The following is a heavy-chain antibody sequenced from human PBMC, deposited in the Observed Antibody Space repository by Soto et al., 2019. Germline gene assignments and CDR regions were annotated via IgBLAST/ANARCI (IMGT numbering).Heavy chain of an antibody. CDR1: GFTFSSYA. D-gene: IGHD3-10*01. V-gene: IGHV3-23*01. CDR3: AKDESYVGSGHRAY. J-gene: IGHJ4*02. CDR2: ISGSGVRT. Sequence: GGSLRLSCAASGFTFSSYAMSWVRQAPGKGLEWVSTISGSGVRTFYADSVKGRFTISRDNSKNTLFLQMSSLRAEDTAAYYCAKDESYVGSGHRAYWGQGTLVTVSS.